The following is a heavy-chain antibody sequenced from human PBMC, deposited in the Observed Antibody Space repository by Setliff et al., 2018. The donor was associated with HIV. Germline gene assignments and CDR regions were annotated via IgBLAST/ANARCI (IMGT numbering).Heavy chain of an antibody. V-gene: IGHV4-39*07. J-gene: IGHJ4*02. CDR3: ARTRGRAPVSYYFDN. Sequence: SETLSLTCNVSGGSISGTSYFWAWIRQPPGKGLEWIGSFHHSGSTSHNPSLNSRVSMSVDTSRDQISLTLTSVTAADTAVYYCARTRGRAPVSYYFDNWGQGRLVTISS. CDR1: GGSISGTSYF. D-gene: IGHD2-2*01. CDR2: FHHSGST.